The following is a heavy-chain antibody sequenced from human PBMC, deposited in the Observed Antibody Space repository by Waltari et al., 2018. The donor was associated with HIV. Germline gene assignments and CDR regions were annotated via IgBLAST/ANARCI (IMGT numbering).Heavy chain of an antibody. D-gene: IGHD3-22*01. CDR3: ARDHYYGSSGYYSDY. J-gene: IGHJ4*02. CDR1: GYNFTNYG. CDR2: ISGYNGDT. Sequence: QVHLVQSGAELRKPGASVTVSCKASGYNFTNYGITWVRQAPGQGLEWMGWISGYNGDTKYAQKVRGRVTMTTDTSTSTAYLEMGSLRFDETAVYSCARDHYYGSSGYYSDYWVQGTLVTVSS. V-gene: IGHV1-18*01.